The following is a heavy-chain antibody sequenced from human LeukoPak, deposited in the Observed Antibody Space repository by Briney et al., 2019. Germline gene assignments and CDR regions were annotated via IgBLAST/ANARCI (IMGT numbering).Heavy chain of an antibody. V-gene: IGHV3-21*01. J-gene: IGHJ6*02. Sequence: KSGGSLRLSCAASGFTFSSYAMNWVRQAPGKGLEWVSSISSSSGYIFYADSVKGRFTISRDNSKKIVYLQMDSLRVDDTAVYYCARDRVEGYDILTGYYSYYNYYGMDVWGQGTTVTVSS. CDR2: ISSSSGYI. D-gene: IGHD3-9*01. CDR1: GFTFSSYA. CDR3: ARDRVEGYDILTGYYSYYNYYGMDV.